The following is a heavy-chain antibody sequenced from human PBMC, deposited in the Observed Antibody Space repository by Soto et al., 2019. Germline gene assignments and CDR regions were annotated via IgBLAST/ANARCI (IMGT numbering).Heavy chain of an antibody. D-gene: IGHD3-9*01. CDR2: ISSIISYI. CDR3: ARDRHTGDWLLLDSSYYCYGMDV. J-gene: IGHJ6*02. V-gene: IGHV3-21*01. Sequence: GGSLRLSCAASGFTFSSYTMNWVRQAPGKGLEWVSSISSIISYIYYADSVKGRFTISRDNAKNSLFLQVNSLRAEDTAVYYCARDRHTGDWLLLDSSYYCYGMDVWGQGTTVTVSS. CDR1: GFTFSSYT.